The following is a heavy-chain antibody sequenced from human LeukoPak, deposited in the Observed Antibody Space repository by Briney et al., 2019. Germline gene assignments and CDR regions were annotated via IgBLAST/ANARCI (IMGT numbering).Heavy chain of an antibody. CDR2: INHSGST. Sequence: SETLSLTCAVYGGSFSGYYWSWIRQPPGKGLEWIGEINHSGSTNYNPSLKSRVTISVDTSKNQFSLKLSSVTAADTAVYYCARHTSDAFDIWGQGTMVTASS. V-gene: IGHV4-34*01. D-gene: IGHD3-16*01. J-gene: IGHJ3*02. CDR3: ARHTSDAFDI. CDR1: GGSFSGYY.